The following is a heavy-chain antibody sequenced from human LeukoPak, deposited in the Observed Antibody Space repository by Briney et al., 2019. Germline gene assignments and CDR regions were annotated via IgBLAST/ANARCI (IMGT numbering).Heavy chain of an antibody. V-gene: IGHV3-66*01. CDR3: ARDRDGDYYFDY. CDR2: IYSGGST. CDR1: GFTVSNNY. Sequence: GGSLRLSCTASGFTVSNNYMSWVRQAPGKGLEWVSVIYSGGSTYYADSVKGRFTISRDNSKNTLYLQMNSLRAEDTAVYYCARDRDGDYYFDYWGQGTLVTVSS. J-gene: IGHJ4*02. D-gene: IGHD5-24*01.